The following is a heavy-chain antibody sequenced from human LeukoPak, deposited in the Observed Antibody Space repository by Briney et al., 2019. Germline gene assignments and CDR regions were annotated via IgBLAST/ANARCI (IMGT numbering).Heavy chain of an antibody. CDR2: IHYSGGS. CDR1: GGSISSSSHY. CDR3: AKHESLIAFDI. J-gene: IGHJ3*02. V-gene: IGHV4-39*01. Sequence: SETLSLTCTVSGGSISSSSHYWGWIRQPPGKGLEWIASIHYSGGSNYNPSLKSRVTISVDTSKNQVSLKVRSVTAADTAVYYCAKHESLIAFDIWGQGTMVTVPS.